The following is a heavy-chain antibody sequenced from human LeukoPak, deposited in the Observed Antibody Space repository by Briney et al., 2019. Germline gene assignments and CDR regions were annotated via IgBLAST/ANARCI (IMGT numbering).Heavy chain of an antibody. CDR2: ISSDGGTT. CDR1: GFTLRSYW. CDR3: ARGDYYDTSGYRRRSAFDI. D-gene: IGHD3-22*01. J-gene: IGHJ3*02. V-gene: IGHV3-74*01. Sequence: PGRSLRLSCAASGFTLRSYWMHWVRQAPGKGLLWVARISSDGGTTNYADSVKGRFTISRDNAKNTLSLQMSSLRADDTAIYYCARGDYYDTSGYRRRSAFDIWGQGTMVTVSS.